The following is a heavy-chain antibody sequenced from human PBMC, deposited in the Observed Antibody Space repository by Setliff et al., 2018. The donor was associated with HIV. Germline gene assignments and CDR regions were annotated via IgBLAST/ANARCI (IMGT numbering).Heavy chain of an antibody. CDR1: GYSFTKYE. V-gene: IGHV1-8*01. J-gene: IGHJ3*01. CDR2: VSPSIGNS. CDR3: ARRGEERNMITGALDV. D-gene: IGHD3-16*01. Sequence: ASVKVSCKASGYSFTKYEINWVRQAPGQGLEWLGWVSPSIGNSDFAQKFKGRISLTTDTSIRTAYLELRGLKSDDTAVYCCARRGEERNMITGALDVWGQGSLVTVSS.